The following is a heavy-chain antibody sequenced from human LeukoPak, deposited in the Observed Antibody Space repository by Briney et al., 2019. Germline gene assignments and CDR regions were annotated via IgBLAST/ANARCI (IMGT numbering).Heavy chain of an antibody. CDR1: GFTFSSYA. V-gene: IGHV3-23*01. CDR3: AKGGDTVVVPAAFDY. Sequence: PGGSLRLSCAASGFTFSSYAMSWVRQAPGKGLEWVSAISGSGGSTYYADSVKGRFTISRDNSKNTLYLQMNSLRAEDTAVYYCAKGGDTVVVPAAFDYWGHGTLVTVFS. D-gene: IGHD2-2*01. J-gene: IGHJ4*01. CDR2: ISGSGGST.